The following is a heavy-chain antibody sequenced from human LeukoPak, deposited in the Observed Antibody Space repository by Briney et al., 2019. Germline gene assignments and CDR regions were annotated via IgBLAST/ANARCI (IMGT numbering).Heavy chain of an antibody. D-gene: IGHD3-10*01. Sequence: EGSLRLSCAASGFTFSSYSMNWVRQAPGKGLEWVSSISSSSYIYYADSVKGRFTISRDNAKNSLYLQMNSLRAEDTAVYYCARDRSYYGSGSYPLNGMDVWGKGTTVTVSS. J-gene: IGHJ6*04. CDR3: ARDRSYYGSGSYPLNGMDV. V-gene: IGHV3-21*01. CDR1: GFTFSSYS. CDR2: ISSSSYI.